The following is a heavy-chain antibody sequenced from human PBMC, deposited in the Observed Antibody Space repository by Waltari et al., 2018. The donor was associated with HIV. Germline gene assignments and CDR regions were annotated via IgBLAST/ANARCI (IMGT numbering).Heavy chain of an antibody. CDR1: GFSLTTSGVG. D-gene: IGHD5-12*01. CDR2: VYWDNDQ. Sequence: QITLMESGPTLLWPRETLTLNCSFSGFSLTTSGVGVAWIRQTPGKALEWLGIVYWDNDQRYNPSLRTRLSITKDTPKNQVFLKMTDMDPEDTGTYYCAHRHGGNGYNEGYFDFWGQGILLTVS. CDR3: AHRHGGNGYNEGYFDF. V-gene: IGHV2-5*02. J-gene: IGHJ4*02.